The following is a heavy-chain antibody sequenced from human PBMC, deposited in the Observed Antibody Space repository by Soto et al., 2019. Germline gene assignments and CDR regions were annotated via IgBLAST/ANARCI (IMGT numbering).Heavy chain of an antibody. CDR2: ISAYNGDT. Sequence: DSVKVSCNASGYTFTSYCISWVRQAPGQGLEWMGWISAYNGDTNYAQKLQGRVTMTTDTSTSTASMELRSLRSDDTAVYYCARDPPPQGFFDIWGQGTMVTV. J-gene: IGHJ3*02. V-gene: IGHV1-18*01. CDR1: GYTFTSYC. CDR3: ARDPPPQGFFDI.